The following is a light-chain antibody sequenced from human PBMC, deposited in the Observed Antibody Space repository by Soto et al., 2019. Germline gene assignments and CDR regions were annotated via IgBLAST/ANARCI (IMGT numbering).Light chain of an antibody. CDR2: DAS. CDR3: QQRSNGLT. CDR1: QTVRNNY. Sequence: EFVLTQSPGTLSLSPGERATLSCRASQTVRNNYLAWYQQKPGQAPRLLIYDASNRATSIPARFSGSGSRTDFTLTLSSLEPEDFAVYYCQQRSNGLTSGGGTKVDIK. V-gene: IGKV3-11*01. J-gene: IGKJ4*01.